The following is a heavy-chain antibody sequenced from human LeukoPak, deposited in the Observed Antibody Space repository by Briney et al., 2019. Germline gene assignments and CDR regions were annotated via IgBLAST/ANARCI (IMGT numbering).Heavy chain of an antibody. Sequence: GESLKISCKGSGYRITSYWIGWVRQMPGKGLELMGIIYPGDSDTRYSPSFQGQVTISADKSISAAYLQWSSLKASDTAMYYCARRLLGYCSGGSCEYYFDYWGQGTLVTVSS. CDR1: GYRITSYW. J-gene: IGHJ4*02. V-gene: IGHV5-51*01. D-gene: IGHD2-15*01. CDR2: IYPGDSDT. CDR3: ARRLLGYCSGGSCEYYFDY.